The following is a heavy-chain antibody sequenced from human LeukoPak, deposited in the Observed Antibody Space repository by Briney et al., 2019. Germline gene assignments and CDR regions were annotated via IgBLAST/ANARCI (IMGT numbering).Heavy chain of an antibody. CDR1: GFTFSTYW. V-gene: IGHV3-7*01. CDR2: INQDGSEQ. Sequence: GGSLRLSYAASGFTFSTYWMSWVRQAPGKGLEWVANINQDGSEQYYVDSVKGRFTISRDNTKNSLYLQMNSLRAEDTAVYYCAKVGADYYDSSGYYYYFDYWGQGTLVTVSS. D-gene: IGHD3-22*01. J-gene: IGHJ4*02. CDR3: AKVGADYYDSSGYYYYFDY.